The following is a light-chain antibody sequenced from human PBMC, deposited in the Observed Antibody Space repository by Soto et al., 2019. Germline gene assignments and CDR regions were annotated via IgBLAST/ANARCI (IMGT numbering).Light chain of an antibody. J-gene: IGLJ1*01. CDR1: SSDVGGYNY. Sequence: QSALTQPPSASGSPGQSVTISCTGTSSDVGGYNYVSWYQQHPGKAPKLMIYEVSKRPAGVPDRFSGSKSGNTASLTVSGLQAEDEADYYCSSYAGFGVVVGTGTQVTFL. CDR3: SSYAGFGVV. CDR2: EVS. V-gene: IGLV2-8*01.